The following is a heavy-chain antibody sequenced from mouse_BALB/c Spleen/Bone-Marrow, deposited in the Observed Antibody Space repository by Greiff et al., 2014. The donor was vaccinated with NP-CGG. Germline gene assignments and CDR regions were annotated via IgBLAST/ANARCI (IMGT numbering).Heavy chain of an antibody. V-gene: IGHV1-82*01. D-gene: IGHD1-1*01. CDR1: GYAFSSSW. J-gene: IGHJ4*01. CDR3: ARSAYYGSSYGAMDY. CDR2: IYPGDGGT. Sequence: LVESGPELVKPGASVKISCTGSGYAFSSSWMNWVKQRPGQGLEWIGRIYPGDGGTNSNGRFKGKATLTADRSSNTAYMQLSSLTSVDSAVYFCARSAYYGSSYGAMDYWGQGTSVTVSS.